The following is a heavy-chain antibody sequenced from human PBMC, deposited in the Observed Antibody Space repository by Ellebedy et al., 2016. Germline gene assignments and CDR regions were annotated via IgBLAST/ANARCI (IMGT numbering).Heavy chain of an antibody. D-gene: IGHD2-2*01. CDR3: ARGLLPAAFDY. CDR2: ISGSSGHI. J-gene: IGHJ4*02. V-gene: IGHV3-11*06. Sequence: GGSLRLXXAASGFTFSDYYMNWIRQAPGKGLEWVSSISGSSGHISYVDSVKGRFTISRDNAKNSLFLQMNSLRAEDTAVYYCARGLLPAAFDYWGQGTLVTVSS. CDR1: GFTFSDYY.